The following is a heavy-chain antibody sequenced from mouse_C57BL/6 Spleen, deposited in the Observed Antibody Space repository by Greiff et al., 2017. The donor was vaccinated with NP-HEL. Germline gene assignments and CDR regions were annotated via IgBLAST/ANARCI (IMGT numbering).Heavy chain of an antibody. V-gene: IGHV1-36*01. D-gene: IGHD1-1*01. J-gene: IGHJ2*01. CDR3: ARCYYGSSPYYFDY. CDR1: GFTFTDYY. Sequence: EVQLQQSGPVLVKPGPSVKISCKASGFTFTDYYMHWVKQSHGKSLEWIGLVYPYNGGTSYNQKFKGKAKLTVDTSSSTAYMELNSLTSEASAVYYCARCYYGSSPYYFDYWGQGTTLTVSS. CDR2: VYPYNGGT.